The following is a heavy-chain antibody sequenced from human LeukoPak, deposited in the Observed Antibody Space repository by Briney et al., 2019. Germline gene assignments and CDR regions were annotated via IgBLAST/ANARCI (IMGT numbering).Heavy chain of an antibody. CDR3: VKLGVTGTTLYYFDY. V-gene: IGHV3-64D*09. CDR1: GFTFSSYA. CDR2: ISSNGGST. D-gene: IGHD1-7*01. J-gene: IGHJ4*02. Sequence: QAGGSLRLSCSASGFTFSSYAMHWVRQAPGKGLEYVSAISSNGGSTYYADSVKGRFTISRDNSKNTLYLQMSSLRAEDTAVYYCVKLGVTGTTLYYFDYWGQGTLVTVSS.